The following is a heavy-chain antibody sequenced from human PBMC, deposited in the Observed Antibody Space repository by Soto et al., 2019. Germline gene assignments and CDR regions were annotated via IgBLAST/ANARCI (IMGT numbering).Heavy chain of an antibody. V-gene: IGHV1-46*03. D-gene: IGHD3-3*01. CDR2: INPSGGST. CDR3: ARIEYDFWSGYSLYYFDY. CDR1: GYTFTSYY. Sequence: QVQLVQSGAEVKKPGASVKVSCKASGYTFTSYYMHWVRQAPGQGLEWMGIINPSGGSTSYAQKFQGRVTMTRDTSTSTVYMELSSLRSEDTAVYYCARIEYDFWSGYSLYYFDYWGQGTLVTVSS. J-gene: IGHJ4*02.